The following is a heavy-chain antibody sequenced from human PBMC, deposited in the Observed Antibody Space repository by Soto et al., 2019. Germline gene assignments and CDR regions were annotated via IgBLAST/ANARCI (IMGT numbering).Heavy chain of an antibody. V-gene: IGHV3-30*18. CDR1: GFTFSNYG. D-gene: IGHD2-21*02. CDR2: TSYDGSIR. CDR3: AKDRLAYCGGDCYWVDY. J-gene: IGHJ4*02. Sequence: QVQLVESGGGVVQPGRSLRLSCAASGFTFSNYGMHWVRQAPGKGLEWVAVTSYDGSIRYYAGSVKGLFTITRDNAKNTLYMQINSLRTDDTAVYYCAKDRLAYCGGDCYWVDYWGQGTLLTVSS.